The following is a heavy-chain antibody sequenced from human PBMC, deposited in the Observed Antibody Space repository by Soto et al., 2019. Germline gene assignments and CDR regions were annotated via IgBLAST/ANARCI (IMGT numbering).Heavy chain of an antibody. CDR3: ARGPRESGEWLLFDY. J-gene: IGHJ4*02. CDR2: MNPDNGNT. Sequence: ASVKVSCKASGYTFSTYEINWVRRAAGQGLEWMGRMNPDNGNTGYAQKFQDRVTMTRNTSISTAYMELSSLRSDDTAVYYCARGPRESGEWLLFDYWGQGALVTVSS. CDR1: GYTFSTYE. D-gene: IGHD3-3*01. V-gene: IGHV1-8*01.